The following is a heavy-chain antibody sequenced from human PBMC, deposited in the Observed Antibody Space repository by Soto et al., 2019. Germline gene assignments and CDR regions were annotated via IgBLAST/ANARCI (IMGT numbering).Heavy chain of an antibody. CDR2: ISGSGGST. J-gene: IGHJ6*03. CDR1: GFTFSSYA. CDR3: AKDPSVGGSATVTTFDYYYYMDV. V-gene: IGHV3-23*01. D-gene: IGHD4-4*01. Sequence: GSLRLSCAASGFTFSSYAMSWVRQAPGKGLEWVSAISGSGGSTYYADSVKGRFTISRDNSKNTLYLQMNSLRAEDTAVYYCAKDPSVGGSATVTTFDYYYYMDVWGKGTTVTVSS.